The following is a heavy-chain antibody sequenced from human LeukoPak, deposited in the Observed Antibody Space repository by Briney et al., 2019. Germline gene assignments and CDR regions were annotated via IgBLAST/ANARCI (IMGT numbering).Heavy chain of an antibody. V-gene: IGHV3-74*01. Sequence: PGGSLRLSCAASGFTFSSYWMHWVRQAPGKGLVWVSRINSNGRSTNYADSVKGRFTISRDNAKNTLYLQMNSLRAEDTAVYYCKKDRELGWFNWFAPGGQETLVTVSS. CDR1: GFTFSSYW. J-gene: IGHJ5*02. D-gene: IGHD3-3*01. CDR3: KKDRELGWFNWFAP. CDR2: INSNGRST.